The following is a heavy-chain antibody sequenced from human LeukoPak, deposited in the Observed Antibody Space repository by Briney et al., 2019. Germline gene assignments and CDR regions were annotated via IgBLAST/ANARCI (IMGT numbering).Heavy chain of an antibody. CDR3: ARDKLMGDSYFVY. V-gene: IGHV3-7*01. CDR2: IKQDGSEK. J-gene: IGHJ4*02. D-gene: IGHD2-21*02. CDR1: EISITTTY. Sequence: GGSLRLSCAVSEISITTTYMSWVRQAPGKGLEWVANIKQDGSEKYSVDSVKGRFTISRDNAKNSLYLQMNGLRAEDTAVYYCARDKLMGDSYFVYWGQGTLVTVSS.